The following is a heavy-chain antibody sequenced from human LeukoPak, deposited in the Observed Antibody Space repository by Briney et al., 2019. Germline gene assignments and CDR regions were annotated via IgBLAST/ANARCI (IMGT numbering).Heavy chain of an antibody. CDR2: IYTSGST. Sequence: PSQTLSLTCTVSGGSISSGSYYWSWIRQPAGKGLEWIGRIYTSGSTNYNASLKSRVTISVDTSKNQFSLKLGPVTAADTAVYYCARGYDFWSGTFDYWGQGTLVTVSS. D-gene: IGHD3-3*01. J-gene: IGHJ4*02. V-gene: IGHV4-61*02. CDR3: ARGYDFWSGTFDY. CDR1: GGSISSGSYY.